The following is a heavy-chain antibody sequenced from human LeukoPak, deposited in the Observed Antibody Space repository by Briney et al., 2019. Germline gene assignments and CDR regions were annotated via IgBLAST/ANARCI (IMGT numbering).Heavy chain of an antibody. D-gene: IGHD3-10*02. CDR1: GFTFSTYS. J-gene: IGHJ6*04. Sequence: GGSLRLSCAASGFTFSTYSMNWVRQAPGKGLEWVSYISSSGSTIYYADPVKGRFTISRDNAKNSLYLQMNSLRAEDTAVYYCAELGITMIGGVWGKGTTVTISS. V-gene: IGHV3-48*04. CDR3: AELGITMIGGV. CDR2: ISSSGSTI.